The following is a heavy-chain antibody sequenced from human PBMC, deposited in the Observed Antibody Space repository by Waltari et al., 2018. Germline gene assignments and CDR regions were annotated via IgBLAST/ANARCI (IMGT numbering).Heavy chain of an antibody. Sequence: QVQLVESGGGVVQPGRSLRLSCAASGFTFSSYAMHWVRQAPGKGLEWVAVISYDGSNKYYADSVKGRFTISRDNSKNTLYLQMNSLRAEDTAVYYCARSYYDSSGYYGFDYWGQGTLVTVSS. J-gene: IGHJ4*02. D-gene: IGHD3-22*01. CDR3: ARSYYDSSGYYGFDY. V-gene: IGHV3-30*01. CDR1: GFTFSSYA. CDR2: ISYDGSNK.